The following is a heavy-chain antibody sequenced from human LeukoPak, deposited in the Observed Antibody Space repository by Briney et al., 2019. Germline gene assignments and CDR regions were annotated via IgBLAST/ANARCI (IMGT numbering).Heavy chain of an antibody. J-gene: IGHJ5*02. CDR3: ARAYSYQDWFDP. CDR1: GYTFTSYG. CDR2: ISAYNGNT. V-gene: IGHV1-18*01. Sequence: ASVKVSCKASGYTFTSYGISWVRQAPGQGLEWMGWISAYNGNTNYAQKLQGRVTMATDTSTSTAYMELRSLRSDDTAVYYCARAYSYQDWFDPWGQGTLVTVSS. D-gene: IGHD1-26*01.